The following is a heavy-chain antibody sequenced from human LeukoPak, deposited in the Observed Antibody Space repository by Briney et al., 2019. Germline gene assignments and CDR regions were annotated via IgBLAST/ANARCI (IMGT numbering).Heavy chain of an antibody. V-gene: IGHV3-7*03. J-gene: IGHJ4*02. Sequence: TGESLRLSCAASGFTFSSYWMNWVRQAPGKGPEWVANIKYDGSEQYYVDSVKGRFSISRDNTKNLLYLQMNSLRVEDTAVYYCARDYGWSFANWGQGTLVTVSS. D-gene: IGHD3-10*01. CDR3: ARDYGWSFAN. CDR1: GFTFSSYW. CDR2: IKYDGSEQ.